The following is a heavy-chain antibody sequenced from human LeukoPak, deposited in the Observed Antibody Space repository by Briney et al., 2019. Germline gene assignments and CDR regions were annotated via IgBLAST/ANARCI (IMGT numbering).Heavy chain of an antibody. CDR1: GXSISSSTDY. Sequence: PSETLSLTCSVSGXSISSSTDYWGWIRQPPGKGLEWIGNIYNSGSTYYNPSLKSRVTISVDTSKNQFSLKLSSVTAADTAVYYCARQAYSSNLGWFDPWGQGTLVTVSS. V-gene: IGHV4-39*01. CDR3: ARQAYSSNLGWFDP. J-gene: IGHJ5*02. CDR2: IYNSGST. D-gene: IGHD6-13*01.